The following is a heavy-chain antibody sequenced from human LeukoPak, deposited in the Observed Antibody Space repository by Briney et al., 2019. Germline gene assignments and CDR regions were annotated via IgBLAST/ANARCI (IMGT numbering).Heavy chain of an antibody. V-gene: IGHV1-2*02. J-gene: IGHJ4*02. Sequence: ASVKASCKASGYTFTGYYMHWVRQAPGQGLEWMGWINPNSGGTNYAQKFQGRVTMTRDTSISTAYMELSRLRSDDTAVYYCARAYSSSGASFDYWGQGTLVTVSS. D-gene: IGHD6-13*01. CDR2: INPNSGGT. CDR3: ARAYSSSGASFDY. CDR1: GYTFTGYY.